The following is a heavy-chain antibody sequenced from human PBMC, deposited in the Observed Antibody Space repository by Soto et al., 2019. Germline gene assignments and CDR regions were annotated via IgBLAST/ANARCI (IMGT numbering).Heavy chain of an antibody. D-gene: IGHD2-21*01. CDR1: GFTFSSYS. CDR2: ISSSSSSI. J-gene: IGHJ6*02. Sequence: LGGSLRLSCAASGFTFSSYSMNWVRQAPGKGLEWVSYISSSSSSIYYADSVKGRFTISRDNSKNTLYLQMNSPRAEDTAVYYCANVVIGENYYYYYGMDVWGQGTTVTVSS. CDR3: ANVVIGENYYYYYGMDV. V-gene: IGHV3-48*01.